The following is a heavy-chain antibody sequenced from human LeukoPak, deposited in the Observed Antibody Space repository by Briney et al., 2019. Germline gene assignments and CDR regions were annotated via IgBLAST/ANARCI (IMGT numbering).Heavy chain of an antibody. V-gene: IGHV3-23*01. Sequence: PGGSLRLSCAASGFTFSSYAMSWVRQAPGKGLEWVSAISGSGGSTYYADSVKGRFTISRDNSKNTLYLQMNSLRAEDTAVYYCAKGSYDGSAIGWFDPWGQGTLVTVSS. D-gene: IGHD3-22*01. CDR2: ISGSGGST. J-gene: IGHJ5*02. CDR1: GFTFSSYA. CDR3: AKGSYDGSAIGWFDP.